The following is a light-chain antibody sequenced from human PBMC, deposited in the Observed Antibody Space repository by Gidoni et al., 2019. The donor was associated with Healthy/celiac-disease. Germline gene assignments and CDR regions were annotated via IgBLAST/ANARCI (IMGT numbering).Light chain of an antibody. J-gene: IGKJ2*01. CDR3: QQYNNWPYT. CDR2: GAS. CDR1: QSVSSN. Sequence: APLSCRASQSVSSNLAWYQQKPGQAPRLLIYGASTRATGIPARFSGSGSGTEFTLTISSLQSEDFAVYYCQQYNNWPYTFGQGTKLEIK. V-gene: IGKV3-15*01.